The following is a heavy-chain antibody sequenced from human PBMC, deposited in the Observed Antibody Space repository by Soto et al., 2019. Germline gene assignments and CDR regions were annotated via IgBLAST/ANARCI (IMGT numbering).Heavy chain of an antibody. V-gene: IGHV3-23*01. CDR3: AKDSRLCCSGGNCLYLDS. Sequence: EVELLESGGGLAQPGGSLRLSCAASGFTFGIHAMTWIRPVPGKGLEWVANINGRGSNTNYADSVKGRFTISRDNSNNTVDLQMTGLRQEDTALYYCAKDSRLCCSGGNCLYLDSWGQGVLVTVSS. D-gene: IGHD2-15*01. J-gene: IGHJ4*02. CDR1: GFTFGIHA. CDR2: INGRGSNT.